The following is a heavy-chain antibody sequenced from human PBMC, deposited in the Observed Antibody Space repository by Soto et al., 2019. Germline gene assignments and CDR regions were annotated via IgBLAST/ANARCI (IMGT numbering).Heavy chain of an antibody. CDR3: ARDQLEGNWFDP. J-gene: IGHJ5*02. Sequence: QLQLQESGSGLVRPSQTLSLTCAVSGGSISSGGYSWNWIRQPPGKGLEWIGYIYHSGSTLYNPALKIRVTISVDKSKNQFPLKLSSVTAADTAVYYCARDQLEGNWFDPWGQGTLVTVSS. CDR2: IYHSGST. V-gene: IGHV4-30-2*01. D-gene: IGHD1-1*01. CDR1: GGSISSGGYS.